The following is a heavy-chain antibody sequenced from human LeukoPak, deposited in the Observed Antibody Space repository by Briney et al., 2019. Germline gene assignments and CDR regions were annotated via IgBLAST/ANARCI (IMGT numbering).Heavy chain of an antibody. V-gene: IGHV3-23*01. Sequence: PGGSLRRSCAASGFTFSSYAMSWVRQAPGKGLKWVSAISGSGGSTYYADSVKGRFTMSRDNSKNTLYLQMNSLRAEDTAIYYCAKNGITMIVVVTDNYDYWGQGTLVTVSS. CDR2: ISGSGGST. CDR1: GFTFSSYA. J-gene: IGHJ4*02. D-gene: IGHD3-22*01. CDR3: AKNGITMIVVVTDNYDY.